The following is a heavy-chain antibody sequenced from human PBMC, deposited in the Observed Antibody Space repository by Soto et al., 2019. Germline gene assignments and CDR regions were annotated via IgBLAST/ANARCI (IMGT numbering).Heavy chain of an antibody. CDR2: IIPMFGMA. CDR1: GGTFSTYA. J-gene: IGHJ3*02. D-gene: IGHD2-21*02. Sequence: QVQLVQSGAEVKKPGSSVKVSCKASGGTFSTYAISWMRQAPGQGLEWMGGIIPMFGMANYAQNFQGRVTITGVESTSTAYVELSNLRSDDTAVSYCAREPSPDWAGDCYFYVFDIWGQGTQVTVSS. V-gene: IGHV1-69*01. CDR3: AREPSPDWAGDCYFYVFDI.